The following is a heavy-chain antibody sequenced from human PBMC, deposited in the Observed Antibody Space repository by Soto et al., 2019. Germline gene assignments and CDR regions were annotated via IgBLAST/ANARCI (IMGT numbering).Heavy chain of an antibody. D-gene: IGHD3-22*01. Sequence: QVQLVESGGGVVQPGRSLRLSCAASGFTFSSYAMHWVRQAPGKGLEWVAVISYDGSNKYYADSVKGRFTISRDNSKNTLYLQMNSLRAEDTAVYYCARDPTMIVGHFDYWGQGTLVTVSP. CDR3: ARDPTMIVGHFDY. CDR1: GFTFSSYA. V-gene: IGHV3-30-3*01. J-gene: IGHJ4*02. CDR2: ISYDGSNK.